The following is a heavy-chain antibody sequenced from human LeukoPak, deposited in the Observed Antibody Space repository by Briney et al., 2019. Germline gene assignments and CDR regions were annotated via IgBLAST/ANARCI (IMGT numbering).Heavy chain of an antibody. J-gene: IGHJ4*02. CDR1: GFTFNSCS. Sequence: GGSLRLSCAASGFTFNSCSMNWVRQAPGKGLEWVSYISGSGGTMYYADSVKGRFTISRDNAKNSLYLQMNSLRDEDTAVYYCARGTPAGYWGQGTLVTVSS. CDR3: ARGTPAGY. V-gene: IGHV3-48*02. D-gene: IGHD2-2*01. CDR2: ISGSGGTM.